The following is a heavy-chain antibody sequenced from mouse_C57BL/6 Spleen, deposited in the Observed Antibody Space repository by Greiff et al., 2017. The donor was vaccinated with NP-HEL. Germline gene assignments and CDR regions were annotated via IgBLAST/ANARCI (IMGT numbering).Heavy chain of an antibody. D-gene: IGHD1-1*01. CDR2: IYPRSGNT. V-gene: IGHV1-81*01. CDR3: ARIYYYGSSDGYFDV. Sequence: VQLQQSGAELARPGASVKLSCKASGYTFTSYGISWVKQRTGQGLEWIGEIYPRSGNTYYNEKFKGKATLTADKSSSTAYMELRSLTSEDSAVYFCARIYYYGSSDGYFDVWGTGTTVTVSS. CDR1: GYTFTSYG. J-gene: IGHJ1*03.